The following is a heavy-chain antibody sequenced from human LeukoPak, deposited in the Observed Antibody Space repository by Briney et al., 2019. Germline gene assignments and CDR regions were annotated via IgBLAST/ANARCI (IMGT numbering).Heavy chain of an antibody. CDR2: MNPESGGT. Sequence: ASVKVSCKASGYTFSNYDINWVRQATGQGPEWMGRMNPESGGTGYSQKFQGRVTMTRDSSRSTAYMELISLRFEDTAIYYCTRAIRHQLLSDYWGQGTLVTVSS. V-gene: IGHV1-8*01. J-gene: IGHJ4*02. D-gene: IGHD2-21*01. CDR3: TRAIRHQLLSDY. CDR1: GYTFSNYD.